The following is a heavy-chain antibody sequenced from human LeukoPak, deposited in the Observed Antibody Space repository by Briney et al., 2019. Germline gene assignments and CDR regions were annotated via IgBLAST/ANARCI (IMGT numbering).Heavy chain of an antibody. V-gene: IGHV1-2*02. Sequence: AASVKVPCKASGYTFTDYYMHGVRQAPRQGFEWMGWINPNDGDTNYAQKFQGRFTMTRDTSISTAHMEVSRLRSDDTAVYYCARANFLYRSSSPCLFDYGGQGTLVTVSS. CDR3: ARANFLYRSSSPCLFDY. D-gene: IGHD2-2*01. CDR2: INPNDGDT. CDR1: GYTFTDYY. J-gene: IGHJ4*02.